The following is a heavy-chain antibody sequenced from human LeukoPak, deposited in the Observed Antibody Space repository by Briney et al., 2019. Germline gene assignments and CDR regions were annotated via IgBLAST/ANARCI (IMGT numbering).Heavy chain of an antibody. D-gene: IGHD3-16*01. CDR1: GGSISSHC. J-gene: IGHJ4*02. CDR3: ARHSGLGVVSPYSDY. V-gene: IGHV4-59*04. Sequence: PSETLSLTCTVSGGSISSHCWGWIRQPPGKGLEWIGIVSYGGSTHSSPSLKSRVTLAVDTSRNQFSLKLTSVTAADTAVYYCARHSGLGVVSPYSDYWGQGTLVTVSS. CDR2: VSYGGST.